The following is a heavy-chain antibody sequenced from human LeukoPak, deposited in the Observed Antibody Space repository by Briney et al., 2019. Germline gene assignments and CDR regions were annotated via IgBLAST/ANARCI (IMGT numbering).Heavy chain of an antibody. CDR2: INHSGST. Sequence: PSETLSLTCAVYGGSFSGYYWSWIRQPLGKGLEWIGEINHSGSTNYNPSLKSRVTISVDTSKNQFSLKLSSVTAADTAVYYCAIWSSGSEYYFDYWGQGTLVTVSS. V-gene: IGHV4-34*01. CDR3: AIWSSGSEYYFDY. J-gene: IGHJ4*02. CDR1: GGSFSGYY. D-gene: IGHD6-19*01.